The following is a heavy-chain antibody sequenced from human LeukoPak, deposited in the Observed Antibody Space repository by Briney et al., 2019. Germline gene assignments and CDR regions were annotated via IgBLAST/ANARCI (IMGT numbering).Heavy chain of an antibody. CDR2: ISYDGSNK. CDR3: AKNTGTYDGLIDS. Sequence: GGSLKLSCEASGFTFSGSAMHWVRQAPGKGLEWVAVISYDGSNKFCADSVKGRFTISRDNSKNTLYLQMNSLRAEDTAMYYCAKNTGTYDGLIDSWGQGTLVTVSS. J-gene: IGHJ4*02. CDR1: GFTFSGSA. D-gene: IGHD1-26*01. V-gene: IGHV3-30*04.